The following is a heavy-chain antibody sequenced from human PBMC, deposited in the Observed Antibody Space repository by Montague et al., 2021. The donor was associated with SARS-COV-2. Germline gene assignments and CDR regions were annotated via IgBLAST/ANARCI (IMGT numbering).Heavy chain of an antibody. CDR2: IDWDDDK. V-gene: IGHV2-70*01. J-gene: IGHJ6*02. CDR1: GFSLSTSGIC. Sequence: VKPTQTLTLTCTFSGFSLSTSGICVSWIRQPPGKALEWLALIDWDDDKYYSTSLKTRLTISKDTSKNQVVLTMTNMDPVDTATYYCARMVTIFSLGGYYYYYGMDVWGQGTTVTVSS. D-gene: IGHD3-9*01. CDR3: ARMVTIFSLGGYYYYYGMDV.